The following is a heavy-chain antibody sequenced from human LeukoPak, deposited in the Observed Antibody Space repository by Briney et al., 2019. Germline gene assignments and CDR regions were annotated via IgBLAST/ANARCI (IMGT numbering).Heavy chain of an antibody. CDR3: ARDREGLAFDI. CDR1: GGSISSYY. CDR2: IYYSGST. Sequence: PSETLSLTCTVSGGSISSYYWSWIRQPPGKGLEWIGYIYYSGSTNYNPSLKSRVTISVDTSKNQFSLKLSSVTAADTAVYYCARDREGLAFDIWGQGTMVTVSS. V-gene: IGHV4-59*01. J-gene: IGHJ3*02. D-gene: IGHD1-26*01.